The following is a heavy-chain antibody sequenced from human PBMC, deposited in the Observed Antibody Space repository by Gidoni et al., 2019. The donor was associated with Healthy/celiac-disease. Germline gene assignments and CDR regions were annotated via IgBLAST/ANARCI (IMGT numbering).Heavy chain of an antibody. CDR1: GGTFSSYA. V-gene: IGHV1-69*01. CDR3: ARGGYDILTGSHYYYYGMDV. J-gene: IGHJ6*02. Sequence: QVQLVQSGAEVKKPGSSVKVSCKASGGTFSSYAISWVRQAPGQGLEWMGGIIPIFGTANYAQKFQGRVTITGDESTSTAYMELSSLRSEDTAVYYCARGGYDILTGSHYYYYGMDVWGQGTTVTVSS. CDR2: IIPIFGTA. D-gene: IGHD3-9*01.